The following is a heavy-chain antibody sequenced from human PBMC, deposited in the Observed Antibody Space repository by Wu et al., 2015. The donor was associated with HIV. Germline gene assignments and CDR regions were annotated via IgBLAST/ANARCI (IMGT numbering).Heavy chain of an antibody. CDR1: GYTFISYG. CDR3: ARVTTYYYDSSGYYSEGAFDI. V-gene: IGHV1-18*01. D-gene: IGHD3-22*01. CDR2: ISTYNGNT. J-gene: IGHJ3*02. Sequence: QVQLVQSGAEVKKPGASVKVSCKASGYTFISYGISWVRQAPGQGLEWMGWISTYNGNTNYAQRVQGRIIMTTDTSTSTAYMELRNLRSDDTAVYYCARVTTYYYDSSGYYSEGAFDIWGQGTMVTVSS.